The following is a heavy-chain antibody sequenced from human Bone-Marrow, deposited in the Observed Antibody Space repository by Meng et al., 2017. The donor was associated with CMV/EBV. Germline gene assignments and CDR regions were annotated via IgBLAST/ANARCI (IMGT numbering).Heavy chain of an antibody. CDR2: ISFSAST. V-gene: IGHV4-4*07. Sequence: SWISPPAGKGLEFIGRISFSASTAYDPSLTSRVTMSLPTYEKQFSLKLSSVTAADTAVYYCAGDRTYYEDGAYFQKQNKLSWYFDLWGRGTLVTVSS. D-gene: IGHD3-22*01. CDR3: AGDRTYYEDGAYFQKQNKLSWYFDL. J-gene: IGHJ2*01.